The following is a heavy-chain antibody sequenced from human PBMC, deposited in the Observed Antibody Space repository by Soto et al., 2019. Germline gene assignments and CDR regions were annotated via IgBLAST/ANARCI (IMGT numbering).Heavy chain of an antibody. D-gene: IGHD2-2*01. J-gene: IGHJ4*02. CDR2: SWCDGSNK. CDR1: GFTFSSCG. V-gene: IGHV3-33*01. Sequence: GGSLRLSCAASGFTFSSCGMHWGRQAPGKGLEWVAVSWCDGSNKNYPDSVKGRFTISRDNSKNTLYLQMNSLRAEDTAVYYCARGGIVVVPAAYFDYWGQGTLVTVSS. CDR3: ARGGIVVVPAAYFDY.